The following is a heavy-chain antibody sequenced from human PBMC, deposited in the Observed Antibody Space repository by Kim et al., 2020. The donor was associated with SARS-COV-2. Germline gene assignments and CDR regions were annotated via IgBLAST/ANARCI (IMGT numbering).Heavy chain of an antibody. Sequence: SETLSLTCTVSGASISSDEYRWSWIRQTPGGGLEWIGYIHSSGRTYYNPSLKSRLTISVDTSKNLFSLELSSVTAADTAVYYCARDKQQLVSDYWGQGPL. D-gene: IGHD6-13*01. CDR1: GASISSDEYR. J-gene: IGHJ4*02. CDR2: IHSSGRT. CDR3: ARDKQQLVSDY. V-gene: IGHV4-30-4*01.